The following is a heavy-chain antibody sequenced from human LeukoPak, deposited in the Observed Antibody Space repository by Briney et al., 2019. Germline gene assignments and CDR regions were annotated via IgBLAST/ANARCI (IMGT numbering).Heavy chain of an antibody. Sequence: SETLSLTCTVSGGSISSYYCRWIRQPPGKGLEWIGYIYYSGSTNYNPSLKSRVTISVDTSKNQFSLKLSSVTAADTAVYYCARGNLLFDYWGQGTLVTVSS. J-gene: IGHJ4*02. CDR2: IYYSGST. CDR1: GGSISSYY. CDR3: ARGNLLFDY. D-gene: IGHD1-14*01. V-gene: IGHV4-59*01.